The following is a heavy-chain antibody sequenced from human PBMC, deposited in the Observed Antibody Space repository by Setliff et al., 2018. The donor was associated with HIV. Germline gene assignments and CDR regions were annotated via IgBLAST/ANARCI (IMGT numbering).Heavy chain of an antibody. J-gene: IGHJ4*02. CDR2: IYTSGST. CDR3: ARHGDYNFWSGYYFDF. V-gene: IGHV4-4*09. CDR1: GVSINSHY. D-gene: IGHD3-3*01. Sequence: ASETLSLTCTVSGVSINSHYWSWIRQPPGKGLEWIGYIYTSGSTNFNPSLKSRGTISVDTSKNQFSLKLNSVTAADTAVYYCARHGDYNFWSGYYFDFWGQGTLVTVSS.